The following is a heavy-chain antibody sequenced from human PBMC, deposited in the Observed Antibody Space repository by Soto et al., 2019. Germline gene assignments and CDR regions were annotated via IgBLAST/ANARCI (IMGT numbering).Heavy chain of an antibody. J-gene: IGHJ5*02. CDR1: GFSLSTSGVG. Sequence: QITLKESGPTLVKPTQTLTLTCTFSGFSLSTSGVGVGWIRQPPGKALEWLALIYWDDDKRYSPSLKSRLTIPKYTHKNQVVLKMTNMDPVDTATYYCAHSLIGYYYDSSGSNWFDPWGQGTLVTVSS. CDR2: IYWDDDK. D-gene: IGHD3-22*01. V-gene: IGHV2-5*02. CDR3: AHSLIGYYYDSSGSNWFDP.